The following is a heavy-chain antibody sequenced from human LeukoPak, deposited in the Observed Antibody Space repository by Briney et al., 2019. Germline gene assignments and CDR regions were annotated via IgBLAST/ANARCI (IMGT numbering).Heavy chain of an antibody. CDR1: GFVFSSYD. J-gene: IGHJ3*02. CDR2: IGKSGSPV. V-gene: IGHV3-48*03. Sequence: GGSLRLSCLASGFVFSSYDMNWVRQAPGKGLEWVSSIGKSGSPVYFRDSVRGRFTISRDNAKKSLFLRLNNLRVEDTAMYYCAWDAFDIWGQGTMVTVSS. CDR3: AWDAFDI.